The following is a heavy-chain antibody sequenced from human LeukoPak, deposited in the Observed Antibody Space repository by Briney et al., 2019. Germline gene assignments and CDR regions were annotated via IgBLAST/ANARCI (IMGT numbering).Heavy chain of an antibody. CDR1: GYTLTELS. V-gene: IGHV1-24*01. D-gene: IGHD4-17*01. Sequence: ASVKVSCKVSGYTLTELSMHWVRQAPGKGLEWMGGFDPEDGETIYAQKFQGRVTMTEDTSTDTAYMELRSLRSDDTAVYYCARVGNYGDSYYYYYYMDVWGKGTTVTVSS. CDR3: ARVGNYGDSYYYYYYMDV. J-gene: IGHJ6*03. CDR2: FDPEDGET.